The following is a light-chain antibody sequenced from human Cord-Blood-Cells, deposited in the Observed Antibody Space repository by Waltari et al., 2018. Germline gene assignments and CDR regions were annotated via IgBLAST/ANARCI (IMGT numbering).Light chain of an antibody. J-gene: IGKJ3*01. V-gene: IGKV1-33*01. CDR2: DAS. Sequence: DIQMTQSPSSLSASVGDRVTITCQASQDISNYLNWYQQKPGKAPKLLIYDASNLETGVPSRLSGSGSGTDFTFTISSLQPEDIATYYCQQYDNLQVTFGPGTKVDIK. CDR3: QQYDNLQVT. CDR1: QDISNY.